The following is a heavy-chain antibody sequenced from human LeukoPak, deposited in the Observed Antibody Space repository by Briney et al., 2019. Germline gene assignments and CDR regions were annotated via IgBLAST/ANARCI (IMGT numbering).Heavy chain of an antibody. Sequence: GESLKISCKGSGYSFTSYWIGWVRQMPGKGLEWMGIIYPGDSDTRYSPSFQGQVTISADKSISTAYLQWSSLKASDTAMYYCARQPLPNYDFWSGYHSHCYGMDVWGQGTTVTVSS. J-gene: IGHJ6*02. CDR3: ARQPLPNYDFWSGYHSHCYGMDV. V-gene: IGHV5-51*01. CDR1: GYSFTSYW. CDR2: IYPGDSDT. D-gene: IGHD3-3*01.